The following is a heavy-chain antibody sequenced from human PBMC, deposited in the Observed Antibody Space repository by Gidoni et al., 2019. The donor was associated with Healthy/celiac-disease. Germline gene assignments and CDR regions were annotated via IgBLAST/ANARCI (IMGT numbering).Heavy chain of an antibody. V-gene: IGHV2-5*01. J-gene: IGHJ4*02. CDR1: GFSLSTSGVG. CDR2: IYWNDDK. CDR3: AHTGYSSGVGPGVGGGYFDY. D-gene: IGHD6-25*01. Sequence: QITLKESGPTLVKPTQTLTLTCTFSGFSLSTSGVGVGWIRQPPGKALEWLALIYWNDDKRYSPSLKSRLTITKDTSKNQVVLTMTNMDPVDTATYYCAHTGYSSGVGPGVGGGYFDYWGQGTLVTVSS.